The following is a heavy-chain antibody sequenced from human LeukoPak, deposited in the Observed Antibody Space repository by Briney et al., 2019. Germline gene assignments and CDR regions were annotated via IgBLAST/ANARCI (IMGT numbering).Heavy chain of an antibody. J-gene: IGHJ1*01. CDR1: GFTFSDFG. D-gene: IGHD6-19*01. CDR3: ARGSSNSSGWPEYFQH. Sequence: PGKSLRLSCAASGFTFSDFGMHWVRQAPGKGLEWVSAISYDATNKYSADSVRGRFTISRDNSKNTLFLQMNSLRAEDTAVYYCARGSSNSSGWPEYFQHWGQGTLVTVSS. CDR2: ISYDATNK. V-gene: IGHV3-30*03.